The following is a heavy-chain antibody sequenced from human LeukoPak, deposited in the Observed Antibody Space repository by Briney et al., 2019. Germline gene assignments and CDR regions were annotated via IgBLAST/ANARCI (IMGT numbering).Heavy chain of an antibody. CDR1: GGSISSYY. Sequence: PSETLSLTCTVSGGSISSYYWSWIRQPPGKGLEWIGEIYHSGSTNYNPSLKSRVTISVDKSKNQFSLKLSSVTAADTAVYYCARASHWNQLHYFDYWGQGTLVTVSS. CDR3: ARASHWNQLHYFDY. J-gene: IGHJ4*02. D-gene: IGHD1-1*01. CDR2: IYHSGST. V-gene: IGHV4-59*12.